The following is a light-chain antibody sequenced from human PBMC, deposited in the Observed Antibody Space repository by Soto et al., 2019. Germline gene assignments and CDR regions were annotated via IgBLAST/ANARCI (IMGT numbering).Light chain of an antibody. CDR1: QSINKW. CDR3: QQYNRFSWT. V-gene: IGKV1-5*03. CDR2: KAS. J-gene: IGKJ1*01. Sequence: DIQMTQSPFTLSASVGDRVTITCRASQSINKWLAWYQQKPGKAPKLLIYKASILQSWVPSRFSGTGSGTEFTLTISSLQPDDVASYFCQQYNRFSWTFGQGTKVEIK.